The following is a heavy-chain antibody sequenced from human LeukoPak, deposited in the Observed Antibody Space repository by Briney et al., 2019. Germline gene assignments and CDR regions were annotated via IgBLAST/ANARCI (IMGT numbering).Heavy chain of an antibody. CDR2: ISSSSSYI. V-gene: IGHV3-21*01. Sequence: GGSLRLSCAASGFTFSSYSMNWVRQAPGKGLEWVSSISSSSSYIYYADSVKGRFTISRDNAKNSLYLQMNSLRAEDTAVYYCARDKDVWAQNYYYYYGMDVWGQGTTVTVSS. D-gene: IGHD1-26*01. J-gene: IGHJ6*02. CDR3: ARDKDVWAQNYYYYYGMDV. CDR1: GFTFSSYS.